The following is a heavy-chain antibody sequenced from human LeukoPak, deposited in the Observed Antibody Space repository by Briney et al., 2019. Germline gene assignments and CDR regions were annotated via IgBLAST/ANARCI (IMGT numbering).Heavy chain of an antibody. CDR3: ARAPWKQLSTGYNWFDP. CDR2: IYYSGST. D-gene: IGHD6-13*01. CDR1: GGSISSYY. J-gene: IGHJ5*02. Sequence: LSETLSLTCTVSGGSISSYYRSWIRQPPGKGLEWIGYIYYSGSTNYNPSLKSRVTISVDTSKNQFSLKLSSVTAAGTAVYYCARAPWKQLSTGYNWFDPWGQGTLVTVSS. V-gene: IGHV4-59*01.